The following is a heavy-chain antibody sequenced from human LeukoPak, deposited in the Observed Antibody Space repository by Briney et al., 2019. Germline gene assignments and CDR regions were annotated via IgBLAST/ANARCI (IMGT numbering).Heavy chain of an antibody. J-gene: IGHJ6*03. D-gene: IGHD1-26*01. CDR3: ARVTVGAKGYYYYMDV. CDR1: GGSISSGSYY. CDR2: IYTSGST. Sequence: PSETLSLTCTVSGGSISSGSYYWSWIRQPAGKGLEWIGRIYTSGSTNYNPSLKSRVTISVDTSKNQFSLKLSSVTAADTAVYYCARVTVGAKGYYYYMDVWGKGTTVTVSS. V-gene: IGHV4-61*02.